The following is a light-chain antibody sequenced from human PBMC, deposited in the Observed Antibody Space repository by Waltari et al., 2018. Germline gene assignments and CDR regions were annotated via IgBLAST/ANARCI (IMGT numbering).Light chain of an antibody. V-gene: IGLV1-44*01. CDR1: RSNLRNNS. J-gene: IGLJ3*02. Sequence: QSVLTQPPSASGTPGQRVTISCSGSRSNLRNNSVTWYQQLPRTAPKLLMYNTNQRPSGVPDRFSGSRSGTSASLAISGLQSEDEGDYYCSSWDDSLNGPAFGGGTKVTVL. CDR3: SSWDDSLNGPA. CDR2: NTN.